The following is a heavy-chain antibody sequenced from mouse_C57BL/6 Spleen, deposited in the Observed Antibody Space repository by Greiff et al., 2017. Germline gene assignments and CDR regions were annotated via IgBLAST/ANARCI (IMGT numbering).Heavy chain of an antibody. J-gene: IGHJ2*01. CDR3: SKAYGSSSYYFDY. CDR1: GYTFTSYW. Sequence: QVQLQQPGAELVMPGASVKLSCKASGYTFTSYWMHWVKQRPGQGLEWIGEIDPSDSYTKYDQKFKGKSTLTVAKSSNTAYMQLSSLTSEDSAVYYCSKAYGSSSYYFDYWGQGTTLTVSS. CDR2: IDPSDSYT. D-gene: IGHD1-1*01. V-gene: IGHV1-69*01.